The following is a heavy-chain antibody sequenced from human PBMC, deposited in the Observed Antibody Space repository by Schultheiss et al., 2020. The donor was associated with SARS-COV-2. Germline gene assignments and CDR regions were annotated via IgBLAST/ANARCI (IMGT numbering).Heavy chain of an antibody. D-gene: IGHD6-13*01. CDR2: INPNSGGT. CDR1: GYTFTTYA. J-gene: IGHJ5*02. Sequence: ASVKVSCKASGYTFTTYAMNWVRQAPGQGLEWMGRINPNSGGTNYAQKFQGRVTMTRDTSISTAYMELSSLRSEDMAVYYCARGGPVYSSSWYWFDPWGQGTLVTVSS. V-gene: IGHV1-2*06. CDR3: ARGGPVYSSSWYWFDP.